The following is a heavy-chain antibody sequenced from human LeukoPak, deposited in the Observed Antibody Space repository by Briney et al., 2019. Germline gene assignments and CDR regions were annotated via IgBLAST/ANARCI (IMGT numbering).Heavy chain of an antibody. CDR3: AKCLKGYCSSTSCSFYYYYYMDV. J-gene: IGHJ6*03. CDR1: GFTFSSYA. CDR2: ISGSGGST. Sequence: GALRLSCAASGFTFSSYAMSWVRQAPGKGLEWVSAISGSGGSTYYAESVKGRFTISRDNSKNTLYLQMNSLRAEDTAVYYCAKCLKGYCSSTSCSFYYYYYMDVWGKGTTVTVSS. V-gene: IGHV3-23*01. D-gene: IGHD2-2*01.